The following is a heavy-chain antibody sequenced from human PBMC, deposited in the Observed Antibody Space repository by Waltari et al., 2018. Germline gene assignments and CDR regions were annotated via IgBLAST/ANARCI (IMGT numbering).Heavy chain of an antibody. D-gene: IGHD2-15*01. J-gene: IGHJ3*02. V-gene: IGHV3-23*01. Sequence: EVQLLESGGGLVQPGGSLRLSCAASEFTFSNYAMSWVRQAPGKGLELVSAMSGSGGRTYDADSGKGRCTVSRDNSKGTLFLQMSSLTAEDTAVYYCAKGTERGLAGAFDIWGQGTMVTVSS. CDR1: EFTFSNYA. CDR2: MSGSGGRT. CDR3: AKGTERGLAGAFDI.